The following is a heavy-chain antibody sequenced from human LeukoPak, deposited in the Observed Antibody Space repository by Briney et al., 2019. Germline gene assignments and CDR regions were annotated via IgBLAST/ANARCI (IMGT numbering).Heavy chain of an antibody. J-gene: IGHJ5*02. D-gene: IGHD3-16*01. Sequence: PSETLSLTCTVSGGSISSYYWSWIRQPAGKGLEWIGRIYTSGSTNYNPSLKSRVTMSVDTSKNQYSLRLTSVTAADTAVYYCARRGIWDLQIGNWFDPWGQGILVTVSS. V-gene: IGHV4-4*07. CDR1: GGSISSYY. CDR3: ARRGIWDLQIGNWFDP. CDR2: IYTSGST.